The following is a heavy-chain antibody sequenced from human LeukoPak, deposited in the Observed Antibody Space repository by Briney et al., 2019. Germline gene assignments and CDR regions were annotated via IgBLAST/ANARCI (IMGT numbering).Heavy chain of an antibody. Sequence: ASVKVSCKASGYTFTGYYMHWVRQAPGQGLEWMGWINPNSGGTNYAQKFQGRVTITRNTSISTAYMELSSLRSEDTAVYYCARDLAIAAAADYWGQGTLVTVSS. CDR1: GYTFTGYY. CDR2: INPNSGGT. V-gene: IGHV1-2*02. D-gene: IGHD6-13*01. J-gene: IGHJ4*02. CDR3: ARDLAIAAAADY.